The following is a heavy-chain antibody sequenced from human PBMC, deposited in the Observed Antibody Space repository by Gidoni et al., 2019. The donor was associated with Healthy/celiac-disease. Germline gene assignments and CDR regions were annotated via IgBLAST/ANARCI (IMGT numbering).Heavy chain of an antibody. CDR2: ISSSSSYI. D-gene: IGHD3-9*01. V-gene: IGHV3-21*01. J-gene: IGHJ2*01. CDR3: ARDAPYYDILTGYYEYFDL. Sequence: EVQLVESGGGLVKPGGSLRLSCAASGFTFSSYSMNWVRQAPGKGLEWVSSISSSSSYIYYADSVKGRFTISRDNAKNSLYLQMNSLRAEDTAVYYCARDAPYYDILTGYYEYFDLWGRGTLVTVSS. CDR1: GFTFSSYS.